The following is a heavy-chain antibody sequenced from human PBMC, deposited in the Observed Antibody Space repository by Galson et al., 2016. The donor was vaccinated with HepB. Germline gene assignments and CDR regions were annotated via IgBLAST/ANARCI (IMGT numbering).Heavy chain of an antibody. V-gene: IGHV3-11*06. Sequence: SLRLSCAASGFTFNDYSLAWIRQAPGKGLEWISYISRSGSDTIYADSVKGRFTISRDNAKKSLHLQMNSLRVEDTAVFYCARVGGEWPLEYWGQGTLVTVSS. J-gene: IGHJ4*02. D-gene: IGHD3-16*01. CDR3: ARVGGEWPLEY. CDR2: ISRSGSDT. CDR1: GFTFNDYS.